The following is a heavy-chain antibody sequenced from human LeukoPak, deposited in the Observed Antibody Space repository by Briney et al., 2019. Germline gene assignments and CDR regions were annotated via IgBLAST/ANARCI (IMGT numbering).Heavy chain of an antibody. CDR1: GFTFGDYA. Sequence: GGSLRLSCTASGFTFGDYAMSWFRQAPGQGLEWVGLIRSKACGGTPEYAASVKGRFTISRDDSKSIAYLQMNSLQTEDTAMYYCTRVGIAARPYYWGQGTLVTVSS. CDR3: TRVGIAARPYY. D-gene: IGHD6-6*01. CDR2: IRSKACGGTP. J-gene: IGHJ4*02. V-gene: IGHV3-49*03.